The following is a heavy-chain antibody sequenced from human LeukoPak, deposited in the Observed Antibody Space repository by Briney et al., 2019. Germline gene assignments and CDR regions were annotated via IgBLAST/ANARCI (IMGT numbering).Heavy chain of an antibody. CDR2: IRYDGSNK. J-gene: IGHJ3*02. V-gene: IGHV3-30*02. CDR3: AKDLPNYDSSGYYYDDAFDI. D-gene: IGHD3-22*01. CDR1: GFTFSSYG. Sequence: PGGSLRLSCAASGFTFSSYGMHWVRQAPGKGLEWVAFIRYDGSNKYYADSVKGRFTISRDNSKNTLYLQMNSLRAEDTAVYYCAKDLPNYDSSGYYYDDAFDIWGQGTMVTVSS.